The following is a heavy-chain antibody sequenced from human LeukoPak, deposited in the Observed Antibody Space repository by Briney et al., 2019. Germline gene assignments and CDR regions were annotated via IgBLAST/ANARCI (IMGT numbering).Heavy chain of an antibody. CDR1: GYTFTDYY. CDR3: ARDRRLLPDY. Sequence: ASVKVSCKASGYTFTDYYMHWVRQAPGQGLEWMGIINPSGGSTSYAQKFQGRVTMTRDMSTSTVYMELSSLRSEDTAVYYCARDRRLLPDYWGQGTLVTVSS. CDR2: INPSGGST. D-gene: IGHD3-22*01. V-gene: IGHV1-46*01. J-gene: IGHJ4*02.